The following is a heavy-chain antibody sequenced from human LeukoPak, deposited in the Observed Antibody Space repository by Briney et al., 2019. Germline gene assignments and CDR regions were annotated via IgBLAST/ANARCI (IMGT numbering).Heavy chain of an antibody. CDR2: INHSGYT. D-gene: IGHD2-2*01. CDR1: GGSFTDYY. V-gene: IGHV4-34*01. CDR3: ARARGCSSTSCLNWFDP. J-gene: IGHJ5*02. Sequence: PSETLSLTCAVYGGSFTDYYWSWIRQPPGRGLEWIGEINHSGYTNYSPSLKSRVTISVDTSKNQFSLKLSSVTAADTAVYYCARARGCSSTSCLNWFDPWGQGTLVTVSS.